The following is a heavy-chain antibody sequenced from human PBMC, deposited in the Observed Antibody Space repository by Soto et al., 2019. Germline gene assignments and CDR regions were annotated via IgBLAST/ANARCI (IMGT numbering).Heavy chain of an antibody. CDR1: GFTFSSYA. CDR3: ATPWGDFWSGYLTY. D-gene: IGHD3-3*01. V-gene: IGHV3-23*01. J-gene: IGHJ4*02. CDR2: ISGSGGST. Sequence: EVQLLESGGGLVQPGGSLRLSCAASGFTFSSYAMSWVRQAPGKGLEWVSAISGSGGSTYYADSVKGRFTISQDNSKNTLYLQMNSLRAEDTAVDYCATPWGDFWSGYLTYWGQGTLVTVSS.